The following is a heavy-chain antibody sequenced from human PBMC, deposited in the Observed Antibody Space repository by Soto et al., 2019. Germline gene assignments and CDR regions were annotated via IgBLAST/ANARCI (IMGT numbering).Heavy chain of an antibody. J-gene: IGHJ5*02. CDR1: GGSISSYY. CDR3: ARHEIAAAGLWGYNWFDP. Sequence: SETLSLTCTVSGGSISSYYWSWIRQPPGKGLEWIGYIYYSGSTNYNPSLKSRVTISVDTSKNQFSLKLSSVTAADTAVYYCARHEIAAAGLWGYNWFDPWGQGTLVTVSS. D-gene: IGHD6-13*01. V-gene: IGHV4-59*08. CDR2: IYYSGST.